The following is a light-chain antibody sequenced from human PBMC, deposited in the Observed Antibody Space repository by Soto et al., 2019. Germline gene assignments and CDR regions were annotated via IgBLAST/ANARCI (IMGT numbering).Light chain of an antibody. CDR3: SSYTSSSRYV. CDR2: DVS. CDR1: SSDVGGYNY. Sequence: QSVLTQPASVSGSPGHSITISCTGTSSDVGGYNYVSWYQQHPGKAPKLMIYDVSNRPSGVSNRFSGSKSGNTASLTISGLQAEDEADYYCSSYTSSSRYVFGTGTKVTVL. J-gene: IGLJ1*01. V-gene: IGLV2-14*01.